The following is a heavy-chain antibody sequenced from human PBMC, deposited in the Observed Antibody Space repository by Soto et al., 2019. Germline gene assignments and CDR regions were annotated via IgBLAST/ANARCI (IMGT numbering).Heavy chain of an antibody. V-gene: IGHV1-69*08. D-gene: IGHD2-2*01. CDR2: IIPILGIA. CDR1: GGTFSSYS. CDR3: ARDCSSTSCPSPAY. Sequence: QVQLVQSGAEVKKPGSSVKVSCKASGGTFSSYSISWVRQAPGQGLEWMGRIIPILGIANYAQKSQGRVTTTADKSTSPANMELRSLRSEDTAVYYCARDCSSTSCPSPAYWGQGTLVTVSS. J-gene: IGHJ4*02.